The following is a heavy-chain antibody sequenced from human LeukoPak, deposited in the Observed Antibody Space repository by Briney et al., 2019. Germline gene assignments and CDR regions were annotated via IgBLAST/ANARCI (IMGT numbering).Heavy chain of an antibody. CDR3: ARHPSGRMWLQQGGWFDP. V-gene: IGHV4-39*01. Sequence: KPSETLSLTCTVSGVSISSSNSYWGWIRQPPGKGLEWIGSMYHNGSTYYNPSLKSRVTISVDTSKNQFSLKLTSVTAADTAVYYCARHPSGRMWLQQGGWFDPWGQGTLVTVSS. CDR1: GVSISSSNSY. D-gene: IGHD5-24*01. J-gene: IGHJ5*02. CDR2: MYHNGST.